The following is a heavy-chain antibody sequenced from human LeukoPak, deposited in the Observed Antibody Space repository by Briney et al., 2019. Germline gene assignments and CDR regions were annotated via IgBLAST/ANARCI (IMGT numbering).Heavy chain of an antibody. CDR2: INPNSGGT. CDR1: GYTFTGYY. Sequence: ASVKVSCKASGYTFTGYYMHWVRQAPGQGLEWMGWINPNSGGTNYAQKFQGRVTMTRDMSISTAYMELSRLRSDDTAVYYCARDLCYDILTGYYYYMDVWGKGTTVTVSS. CDR3: ARDLCYDILTGYYYYMDV. V-gene: IGHV1-2*02. J-gene: IGHJ6*03. D-gene: IGHD3-9*01.